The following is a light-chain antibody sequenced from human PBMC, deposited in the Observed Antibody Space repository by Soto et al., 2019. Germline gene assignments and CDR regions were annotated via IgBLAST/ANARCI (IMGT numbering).Light chain of an antibody. V-gene: IGKV3-15*01. J-gene: IGKJ1*01. Sequence: EILMTRSPATLAVPPGKRATLSCRASQNVRLNVAWFQQKPGQAPRLLVYVASTRASGIPDRFSGSGSGTEFTLTISRLQSEDFAVYFCQEYSKWPSRTVGQGTKVDIK. CDR1: QNVRLN. CDR2: VAS. CDR3: QEYSKWPSRT.